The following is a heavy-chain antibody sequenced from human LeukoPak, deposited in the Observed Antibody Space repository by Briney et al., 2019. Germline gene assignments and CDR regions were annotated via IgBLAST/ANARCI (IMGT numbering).Heavy chain of an antibody. D-gene: IGHD3-22*01. CDR3: ARGDYYDSSGVFDY. Sequence: SETLSLTCNVSGGSIRGYYWSWIRQPPGKGLEWIGYIYSSGSTNYNPSLKSRVTMSVDTSKNQFSLKLSSVTAADTAVYYCARGDYYDSSGVFDYWGQGTLVTVSS. CDR1: GGSIRGYY. V-gene: IGHV4-59*12. J-gene: IGHJ4*02. CDR2: IYSSGST.